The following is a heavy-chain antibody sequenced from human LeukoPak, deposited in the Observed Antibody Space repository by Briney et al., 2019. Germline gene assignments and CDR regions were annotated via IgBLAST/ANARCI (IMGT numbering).Heavy chain of an antibody. J-gene: IGHJ5*02. V-gene: IGHV3-74*01. CDR3: GRDLGGRGGA. CDR1: GFSFSTYW. D-gene: IGHD3-16*01. CDR2: TNADGSIT. Sequence: PGGSLRLSCAASGFSFSTYWMHWVRQVPGTGPVWVSRTNADGSITDHTDSVKGRFTISRDNAKDTLYLQMNSLRPEDTAVYYCGRDLGGRGGAWGQGTLVTVSS.